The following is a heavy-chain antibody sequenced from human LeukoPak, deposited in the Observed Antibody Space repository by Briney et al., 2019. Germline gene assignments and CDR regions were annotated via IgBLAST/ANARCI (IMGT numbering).Heavy chain of an antibody. CDR2: IYYSGST. CDR3: ARDGTNYYDSSATSAFDI. V-gene: IGHV4-31*03. Sequence: SQTLSLTCTVSGGSISSGGYYWSWIRQHPGKGLEWIGYIYYSGSTYYNPSLKSRVTISVDTSKNQFSLKLSSVTAADTAVYYCARDGTNYYDSSATSAFDIWGQGTMVTVSS. D-gene: IGHD3-22*01. CDR1: GGSISSGGYY. J-gene: IGHJ3*02.